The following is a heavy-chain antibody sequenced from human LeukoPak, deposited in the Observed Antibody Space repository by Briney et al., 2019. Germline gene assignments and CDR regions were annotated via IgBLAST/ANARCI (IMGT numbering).Heavy chain of an antibody. CDR3: ARGGGSSWYPYFDY. CDR2: IYHSGST. V-gene: IGHV4-30-2*01. D-gene: IGHD6-13*01. Sequence: PSETLSLTCTVSGGSISSGGYYWSWIRQPPGKGLEWIGYIYHSGSTYYNPSLKSRVTISVDRSKNQFSLKLSSVTAADTAVYYCARGGGSSWYPYFDYWGQGTLVTVSS. CDR1: GGSISSGGYY. J-gene: IGHJ4*02.